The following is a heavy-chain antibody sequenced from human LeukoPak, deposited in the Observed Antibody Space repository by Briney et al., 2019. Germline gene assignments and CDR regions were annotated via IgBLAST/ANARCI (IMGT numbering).Heavy chain of an antibody. Sequence: GGSLRLSCAASGFTFSSYWMSWVRQAPGRGLEWISYNNAGSSAIYYADSVKGRFTISRDNAKNSLYLQMNTLRADDTAVYYCARDPRGGYSYGPYYFDYWGQGTLVTVSS. D-gene: IGHD5-18*01. CDR1: GFTFSSYW. CDR3: ARDPRGGYSYGPYYFDY. V-gene: IGHV3-48*04. CDR2: NNAGSSAI. J-gene: IGHJ4*02.